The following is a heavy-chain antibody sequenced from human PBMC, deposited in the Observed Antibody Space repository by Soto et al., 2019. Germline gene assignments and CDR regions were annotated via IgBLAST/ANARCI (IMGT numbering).Heavy chain of an antibody. CDR2: IVVGTGDT. Sequence: QMQLVQSGPEVKKPGTSVKVSCKASGFTFTSSAVQGVRQARGHGLEWFGWIVVGTGDTKYAHKFQEIVTLDRDIATTTAYMEVSSRTSDGPAVYDCAADRGYLWGQGTLVTVSS. D-gene: IGHD3-10*01. J-gene: IGHJ5*02. CDR3: AADRGYL. V-gene: IGHV1-58*01. CDR1: GFTFTSSA.